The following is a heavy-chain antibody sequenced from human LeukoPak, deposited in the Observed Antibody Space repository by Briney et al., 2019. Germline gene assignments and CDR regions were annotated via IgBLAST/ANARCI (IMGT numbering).Heavy chain of an antibody. CDR1: GFTFASYA. D-gene: IGHD2-21*02. V-gene: IGHV3-23*01. CDR3: AKRSVTALYYFDY. Sequence: GGSQRLSCTASGFTFASYAMSWVRQAPGKGLEWVSTITGSGGTTLYADSVKGRFTISRDNSKNTLYLQMNSLRAEDTAIYYCAKRSVTALYYFDYWGQGTLVTVSS. J-gene: IGHJ4*02. CDR2: ITGSGGTT.